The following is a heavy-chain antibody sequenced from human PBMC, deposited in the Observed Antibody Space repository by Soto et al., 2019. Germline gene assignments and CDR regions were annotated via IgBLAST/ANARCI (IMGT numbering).Heavy chain of an antibody. J-gene: IGHJ4*02. D-gene: IGHD6-13*01. CDR3: ARQSYSSYYFDY. V-gene: IGHV3-64*01. Sequence: EVQLVESGGGLVQPGGSLRLSCAASGFTFSGYAMHWVRQAPGKGLEYVSAISSNGGSTYYANSVKGRFTISRDNSKNTLYLQMGSLRAEDMAVYYCARQSYSSYYFDYWGQGTLVTVSS. CDR2: ISSNGGST. CDR1: GFTFSGYA.